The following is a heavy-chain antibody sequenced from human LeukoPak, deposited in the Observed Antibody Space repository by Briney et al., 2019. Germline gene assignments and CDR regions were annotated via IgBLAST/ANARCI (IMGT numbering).Heavy chain of an antibody. Sequence: PGRSLRLSCAASGFTFSTYGMHWVRQAPGKGLEWVTLFSSDGYTTYYADSVKGRFTISRDNSQNTLYLQMSSLRAEDTAVYYCAKSGGSYFSTLDSWGQGTLVTVSS. J-gene: IGHJ4*02. CDR2: FSSDGYTT. CDR3: AKSGGSYFSTLDS. D-gene: IGHD1-26*01. V-gene: IGHV3-30*18. CDR1: GFTFSTYG.